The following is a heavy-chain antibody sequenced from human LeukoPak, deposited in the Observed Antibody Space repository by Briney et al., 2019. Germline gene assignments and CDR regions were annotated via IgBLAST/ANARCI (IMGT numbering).Heavy chain of an antibody. D-gene: IGHD3-3*01. CDR3: AKVRFLGYYYMDV. Sequence: GGSLRLSCAASGFTFSIYSMNWVRQAPGKGLEWVSSISSSSSYIYYADSVKGRFTISRDNAKNSLYLQMNSLRAEDTAVYYCAKVRFLGYYYMDVWGKGTTVTVSS. V-gene: IGHV3-21*01. J-gene: IGHJ6*03. CDR1: GFTFSIYS. CDR2: ISSSSSYI.